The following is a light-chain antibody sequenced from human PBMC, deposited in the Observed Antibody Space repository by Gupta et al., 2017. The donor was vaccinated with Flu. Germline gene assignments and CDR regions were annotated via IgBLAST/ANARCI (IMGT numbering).Light chain of an antibody. CDR2: EAS. CDR1: QSIGTC. CDR3: QQGTSWSWT. Sequence: PATLSASPGDRATISCRASQSIGTCLAWYQQRPGKAPRLLIYEASSRATAIPARFLGGGSGTDFTLTISSLEPEDFAVYYCQQGTSWSWTFGQGTKVEIK. J-gene: IGKJ1*01. V-gene: IGKV3-11*01.